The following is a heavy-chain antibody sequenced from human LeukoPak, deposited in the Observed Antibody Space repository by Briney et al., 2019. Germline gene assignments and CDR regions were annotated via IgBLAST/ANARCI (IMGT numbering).Heavy chain of an antibody. V-gene: IGHV3-30*04. CDR1: GFTFSSYA. CDR2: ISYDGSNK. Sequence: GRSLRLSRAASGFTFSSYAMHWVRQAPGKGLEWVAVISYDGSNKYYADSVKGRFTISRDNSKNTLYLQMNSLRAEDTAVYHCARDFVPGTTLLWFGELQNYGMDVWGQGTTVAVSS. D-gene: IGHD3-10*01. J-gene: IGHJ6*02. CDR3: ARDFVPGTTLLWFGELQNYGMDV.